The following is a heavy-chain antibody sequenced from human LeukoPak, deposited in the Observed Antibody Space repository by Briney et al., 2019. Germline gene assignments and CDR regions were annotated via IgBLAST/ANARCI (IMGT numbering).Heavy chain of an antibody. J-gene: IGHJ3*02. CDR2: FYYSGST. D-gene: IGHD3-16*02. CDR3: ARDSFQYAFDI. Sequence: SXIRXXXXXGXXWIGYFYYSGSTNYTPSLKSRVTISVDKSKNQFSLKLSSVTAADTAVYYCARDSFQYAFDIWGQGTMVTVSS. V-gene: IGHV4-59*01.